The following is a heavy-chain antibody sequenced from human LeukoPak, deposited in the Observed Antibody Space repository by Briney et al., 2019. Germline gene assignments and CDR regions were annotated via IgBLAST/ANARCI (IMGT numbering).Heavy chain of an antibody. V-gene: IGHV1-2*02. D-gene: IGHD4-17*01. J-gene: IGHJ3*02. Sequence: GASVKVSCKASGYTFTGYYMHWVRQAPGQGLEWMGWINPNSGGTNYAQKFQGRATMTRDTSISTAYMELSRLRSDDTAVYYCARDDGMTTVYAFDIWGQGTMVTVSS. CDR2: INPNSGGT. CDR1: GYTFTGYY. CDR3: ARDDGMTTVYAFDI.